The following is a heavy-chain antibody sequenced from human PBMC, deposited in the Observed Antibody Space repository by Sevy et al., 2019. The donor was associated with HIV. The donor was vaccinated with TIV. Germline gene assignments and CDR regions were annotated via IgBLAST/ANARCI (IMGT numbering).Heavy chain of an antibody. CDR1: GFTFSGSA. CDR3: TSILGLTGTTGDYYYYGMDV. J-gene: IGHJ6*02. CDR2: IRSKANSYAT. D-gene: IGHD1-20*01. V-gene: IGHV3-73*01. Sequence: GGSLRLSCAASGFTFSGSAMHWVRQASGKGLEWVGRIRSKANSYATANAASVKGRFTISRDDSKNTAYLQMNSLKTEDTAVYYCTSILGLTGTTGDYYYYGMDVWGQGTTVTVSS.